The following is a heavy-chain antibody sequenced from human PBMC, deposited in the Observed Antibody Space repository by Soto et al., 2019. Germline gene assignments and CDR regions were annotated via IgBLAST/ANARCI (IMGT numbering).Heavy chain of an antibody. D-gene: IGHD3-22*01. CDR2: ISSSSSYI. CDR3: AREQRHYDSSGPPNY. CDR1: GFTFSSYS. J-gene: IGHJ4*02. Sequence: EVQLVESGGGLVKPGGSLRLSCAASGFTFSSYSMNWVRQAPGKGLEWVSSISSSSSYIYYADSVKGRFTISRDNAKNPLYLQMTSLRAEDTAVYYCAREQRHYDSSGPPNYWGQGTLVTVSS. V-gene: IGHV3-21*01.